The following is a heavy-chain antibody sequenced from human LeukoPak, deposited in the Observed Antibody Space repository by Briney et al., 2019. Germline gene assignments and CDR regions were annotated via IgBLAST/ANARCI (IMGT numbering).Heavy chain of an antibody. V-gene: IGHV3-23*01. D-gene: IGHD3-22*01. J-gene: IGHJ5*02. CDR1: GFTFSSYV. CDR3: AKGSGYPYNWFDP. Sequence: GGSLRLSCAASGFTFSSYVTNWVRQAPGKGLEWVSGISGSGGGTYYADSVRGRFIISRDNSNNTLYLQINSLRAEDTAVYYCAKGSGYPYNWFDPWGQGTLVTVSS. CDR2: ISGSGGGT.